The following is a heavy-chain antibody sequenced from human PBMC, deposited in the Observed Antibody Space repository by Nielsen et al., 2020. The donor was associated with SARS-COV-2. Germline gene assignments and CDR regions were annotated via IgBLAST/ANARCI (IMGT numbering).Heavy chain of an antibody. CDR3: ARRGDYDILTGYHFDY. Sequence: ASLKLSCKASGYTFTSYDINWVRQATGQGLEWMGWMNPNSGNTGYAQKFQGRVTMTRNTSISTAYMELSSLRSEDTAVYYCARRGDYDILTGYHFDYWGQGTLVTVSS. D-gene: IGHD3-9*01. CDR2: MNPNSGNT. J-gene: IGHJ4*02. CDR1: GYTFTSYD. V-gene: IGHV1-8*01.